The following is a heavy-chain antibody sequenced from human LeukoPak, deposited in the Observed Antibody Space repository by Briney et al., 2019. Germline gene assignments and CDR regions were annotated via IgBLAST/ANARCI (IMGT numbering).Heavy chain of an antibody. J-gene: IGHJ5*02. CDR3: ARGVIIRGRLDP. CDR2: IKEDGSEK. Sequence: PGGSLRLSCAASGFTFSSYWMSWVRQAPGKGLEWVANIKEDGSEKYYVESVKGRFTISRDNAKNSLYLQVSSLRAEDTAVYYCARGVIIRGRLDPWGQGTLVTVSS. CDR1: GFTFSSYW. D-gene: IGHD3-16*02. V-gene: IGHV3-7*01.